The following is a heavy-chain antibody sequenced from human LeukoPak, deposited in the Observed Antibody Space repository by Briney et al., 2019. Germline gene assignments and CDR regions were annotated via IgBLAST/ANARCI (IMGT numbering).Heavy chain of an antibody. D-gene: IGHD2-8*01. Sequence: SETLSLTCTVSGGSISSSSYYWGWIRQPPGKGLEWIGSIYYSGSTYYNPSLKSRVTISVDTSKNQFSLKLSSVTAADTAVYYCARDNDPIDIWGKGTMVTVSS. CDR1: GGSISSSSYY. CDR3: ARDNDPIDI. V-gene: IGHV4-39*07. CDR2: IYYSGST. J-gene: IGHJ3*02.